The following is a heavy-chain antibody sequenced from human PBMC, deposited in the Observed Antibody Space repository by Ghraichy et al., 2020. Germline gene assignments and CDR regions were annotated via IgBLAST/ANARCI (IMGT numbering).Heavy chain of an antibody. CDR3: ASHYYDSSGYFRYFDY. CDR1: GGSISSGGYY. V-gene: IGHV4-31*03. D-gene: IGHD3-22*01. Sequence: SETLSLTCTVSGGSISSGGYYWSWIRQHPGKGLEWIGYIYYSGSTYYNPSLKSRVTISVDTSKNQFSLKLSSVTAADTAVYYCASHYYDSSGYFRYFDYWGQGTLVTVSS. CDR2: IYYSGST. J-gene: IGHJ4*02.